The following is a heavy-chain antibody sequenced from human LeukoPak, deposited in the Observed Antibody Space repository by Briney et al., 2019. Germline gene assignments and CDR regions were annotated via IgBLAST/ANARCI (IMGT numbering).Heavy chain of an antibody. V-gene: IGHV3-20*04. Sequence: GASMRLSCAASGFTFHDHGMSWVRQLPGKGLEWVTALNWNGDNTGYADSVKGRFTISRDNAKRSLYLQMNRLTAEDTAYYYCAREEGPYFDCWGQGTMVSVSS. CDR2: LNWNGDNT. CDR1: GFTFHDHG. J-gene: IGHJ4*02. CDR3: AREEGPYFDC.